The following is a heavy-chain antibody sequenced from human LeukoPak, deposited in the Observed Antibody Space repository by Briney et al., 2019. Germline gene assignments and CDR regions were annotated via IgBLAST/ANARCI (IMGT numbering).Heavy chain of an antibody. CDR1: GFTFNDYG. CDR3: ARALGNCNSGTCYSKWRTVDY. V-gene: IGHV3-30*04. J-gene: IGHJ4*02. Sequence: PGGSLRLSCAASGFTFNDYGVHWVRQTPGKGLEWVAVISHDGEYKYYADSVKGRCTISRDNSKNTLYLQIYSLRADDTAVYYCARALGNCNSGTCYSKWRTVDYWGQGTLVTVSS. CDR2: ISHDGEYK. D-gene: IGHD2-15*01.